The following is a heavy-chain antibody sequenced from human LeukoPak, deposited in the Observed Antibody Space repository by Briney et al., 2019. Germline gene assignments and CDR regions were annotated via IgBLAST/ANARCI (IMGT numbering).Heavy chain of an antibody. Sequence: GGSLRLSCAASGSTFSSYGMHWVRQAPGKGLEWVAVISYDGSNKYYADSVKGRFTISRDNSKNTLYLQMNSLRAEDTAVYYCAKGGLSGWYPYYYYYGMDVWGQGTTVTVSS. J-gene: IGHJ6*02. D-gene: IGHD6-19*01. CDR2: ISYDGSNK. CDR1: GSTFSSYG. CDR3: AKGGLSGWYPYYYYYGMDV. V-gene: IGHV3-30*18.